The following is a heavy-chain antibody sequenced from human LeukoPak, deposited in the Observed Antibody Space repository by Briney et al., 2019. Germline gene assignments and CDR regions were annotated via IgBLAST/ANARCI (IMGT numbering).Heavy chain of an antibody. CDR2: INHSGST. Sequence: SETLSLTCTVSGGSISTYYWNWIRQPPGKGLEWIGEINHSGSTNYNPSLKSRLTISVDTSKNQFSLKLSSVTAADTAVYYCARERRAYYYDSSGYSPPFYFDYWGQGTQVTVSS. CDR3: ARERRAYYYDSSGYSPPFYFDY. V-gene: IGHV4-34*01. J-gene: IGHJ4*02. D-gene: IGHD3-22*01. CDR1: GGSISTYY.